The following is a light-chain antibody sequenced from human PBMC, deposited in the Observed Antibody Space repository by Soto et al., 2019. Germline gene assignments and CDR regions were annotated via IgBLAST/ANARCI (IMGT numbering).Light chain of an antibody. V-gene: IGLV2-14*01. J-gene: IGLJ1*01. CDR3: SSYTSSSTLDV. Sequence: QSVLTQPASVSGSPGQSITISCTGTSSDVGGYNYVSWYQQHPGKAPKLMIYDVSNRPSGVSNRFSGSKSGNTASLTISGLQAEDEADYYCSSYTSSSTLDVFGTETKLTFL. CDR2: DVS. CDR1: SSDVGGYNY.